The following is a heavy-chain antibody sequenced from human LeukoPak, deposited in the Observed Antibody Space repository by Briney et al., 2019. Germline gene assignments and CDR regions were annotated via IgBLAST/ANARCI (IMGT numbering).Heavy chain of an antibody. CDR2: INSDGSST. J-gene: IGHJ6*03. CDR1: GFAFSSYS. Sequence: GGSLRLSCAASGFAFSSYSMNWVRQAPGKGLVWVSHINSDGSSTSYADSVKGRFTISRDNAKNTLYLQMNSLRAEDTAVYYCARDHRGSGSRYYYYYMDVWGKGTTVTISS. CDR3: ARDHRGSGSRYYYYYMDV. V-gene: IGHV3-74*01. D-gene: IGHD3-10*01.